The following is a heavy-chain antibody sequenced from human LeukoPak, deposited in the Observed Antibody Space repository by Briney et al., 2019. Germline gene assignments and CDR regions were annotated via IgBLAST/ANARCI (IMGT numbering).Heavy chain of an antibody. V-gene: IGHV4-39*07. CDR3: AREFRGYSYRGGVFDY. CDR2: INYSGNT. J-gene: IGHJ4*02. CDR1: GDSISSSGYY. D-gene: IGHD5-18*01. Sequence: SETLSLTCTVSGDSISSSGYYWGWIRHSPGKGLGWIGTINYSGNTYYNPSLKSRVTISVDTSKNQFSLKLSSVIAADTAVYYCAREFRGYSYRGGVFDYWGQGTLVTVSS.